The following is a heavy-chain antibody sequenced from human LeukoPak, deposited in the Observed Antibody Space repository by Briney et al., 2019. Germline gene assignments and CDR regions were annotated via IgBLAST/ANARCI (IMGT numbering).Heavy chain of an antibody. Sequence: SETLSLTCTVSGGSISSSSYYWGWIRQPPGKGLEWIGSIYYSGNTYYNPSLKSRVTKSVDTSRNQFSLKLSSVTAADTAVYYCARVHSSGWPTNWFDPWGQGTLVTVSS. J-gene: IGHJ5*02. CDR2: IYYSGNT. CDR1: GGSISSSSYY. V-gene: IGHV4-39*07. D-gene: IGHD6-19*01. CDR3: ARVHSSGWPTNWFDP.